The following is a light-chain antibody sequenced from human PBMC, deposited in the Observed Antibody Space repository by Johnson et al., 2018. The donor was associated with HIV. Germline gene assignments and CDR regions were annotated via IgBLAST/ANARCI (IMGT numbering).Light chain of an antibody. J-gene: IGLJ1*01. CDR3: GTWDSSLSAGV. CDR1: SSNIGNNY. V-gene: IGLV1-51*01. CDR2: DNN. Sequence: QSVLTQPPSVSAAPGQKVTISCSGSSSNIGNNYVSWYQQLPGTAPKLLIYDNNKRPSGTPDRFSGSKSGTSATLGITGLQTGDEADYYCGTWDSSLSAGVCGTGTKVTVL.